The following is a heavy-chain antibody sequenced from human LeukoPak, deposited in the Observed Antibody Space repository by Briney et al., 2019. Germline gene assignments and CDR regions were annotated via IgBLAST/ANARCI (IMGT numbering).Heavy chain of an antibody. CDR1: GFTFSSYS. CDR2: ISGSGGST. J-gene: IGHJ6*03. D-gene: IGHD3-10*01. V-gene: IGHV3-23*01. CDR3: AKNHGSGSYGLFYYYYMDV. Sequence: PGGSLRLSCAASGFTFSSYSMTWVRQAPGKGLEWVSVISGSGGSTYYAASVRGRFTFSRDNSKNTLYLQMNSLRAEDTAVYYCAKNHGSGSYGLFYYYYMDVWGKGTTVTVSS.